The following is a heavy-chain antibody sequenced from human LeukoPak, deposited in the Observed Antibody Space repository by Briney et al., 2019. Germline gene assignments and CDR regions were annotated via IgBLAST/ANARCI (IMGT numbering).Heavy chain of an antibody. J-gene: IGHJ4*02. D-gene: IGHD6-19*01. Sequence: SVKVSCKASGGTFSSYAISWVRQAPGQGLEWMGGIIPIFGTANYAQKFQGRVTITTDESTSTAYMELSSLRSEDTAVYYCAREVAVAGHFDYWGQGTLVPVFS. CDR1: GGTFSSYA. CDR2: IIPIFGTA. V-gene: IGHV1-69*05. CDR3: AREVAVAGHFDY.